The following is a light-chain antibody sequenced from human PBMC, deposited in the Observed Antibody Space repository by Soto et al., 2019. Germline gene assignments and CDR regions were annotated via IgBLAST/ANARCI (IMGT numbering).Light chain of an antibody. J-gene: IGKJ1*01. CDR3: QQYDTSPRT. CDR1: QTVSSNY. V-gene: IGKV3-20*01. Sequence: IVLTQSPDTLSLSPGERATLSCRASQTVSSNYLAWCQQRPGQAPRLLIYGASTRAAGIPDRFSGSGSGTDFTLTISRLEPEDFAVYYCQQYDTSPRTFGQGTKVDI. CDR2: GAS.